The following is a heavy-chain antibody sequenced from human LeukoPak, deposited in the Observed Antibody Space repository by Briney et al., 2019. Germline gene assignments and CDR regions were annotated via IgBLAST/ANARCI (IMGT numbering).Heavy chain of an antibody. CDR1: GGSIRIYY. V-gene: IGHV4-59*01. CDR2: FYYSGIT. Sequence: SETLSLTCTVLGGSIRIYYWSWIRQPPGKGLEGIGSFYYSGITNYTPSLNSRVTISVDTSTTPFSLNMRAVTAPHTAVYYCARVSSSSWYIGLLDYWGQGTLVTVSS. CDR3: ARVSSSSWYIGLLDY. J-gene: IGHJ4*02. D-gene: IGHD6-13*01.